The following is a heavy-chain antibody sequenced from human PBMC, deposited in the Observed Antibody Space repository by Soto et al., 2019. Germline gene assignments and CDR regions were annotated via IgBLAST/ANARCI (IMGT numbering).Heavy chain of an antibody. V-gene: IGHV3-23*01. D-gene: IGHD5-18*01. CDR2: ISGGGGST. CDR1: GFTFSSYA. CDR3: AKYPPFLYTYGPFDY. Sequence: PGGSLRLSCAASGFTFSSYAMNWVRQAPGMGLEWVSAISGGGGSTSYADSVKGRFTISRDNSKNTLYLQMNSLRAEDTAVYYCAKYPPFLYTYGPFDYWGQGTLVTVSS. J-gene: IGHJ4*02.